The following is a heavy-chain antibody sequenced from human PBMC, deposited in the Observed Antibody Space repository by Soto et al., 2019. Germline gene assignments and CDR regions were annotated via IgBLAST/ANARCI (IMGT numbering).Heavy chain of an antibody. CDR3: ARPTTGNSPDY. Sequence: PGESLKISCQGSGYSFTTSWIGWVRQMPGKGLEWMAIIYPGDSETRYIPSFQGQVTISVDKSITTTYLQWSSLKASDTAVYYCARPTTGNSPDYWGQGTQVTVSS. CDR1: GYSFTTSW. CDR2: IYPGDSET. D-gene: IGHD1-1*01. V-gene: IGHV5-51*01. J-gene: IGHJ4*02.